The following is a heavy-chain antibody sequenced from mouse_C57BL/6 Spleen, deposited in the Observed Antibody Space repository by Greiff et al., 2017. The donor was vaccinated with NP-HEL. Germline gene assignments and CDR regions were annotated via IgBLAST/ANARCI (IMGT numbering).Heavy chain of an antibody. D-gene: IGHD1-1*01. V-gene: IGHV1-52*01. CDR1: GYTFTSYW. Sequence: QVQLQQPGAELVRPGSSVKLSCKASGYTFTSYWMHWVKQRPIQGLEWIGNIDPSDSETHYNQKFKDKATLTVDKSSSTAYMQLSSLTSEDSAVYYCARNPYYYGSSPYWDFDVWGTGTTVTVSS. CDR3: ARNPYYYGSSPYWDFDV. J-gene: IGHJ1*03. CDR2: IDPSDSET.